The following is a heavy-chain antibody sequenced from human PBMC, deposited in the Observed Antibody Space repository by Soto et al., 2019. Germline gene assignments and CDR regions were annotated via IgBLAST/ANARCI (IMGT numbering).Heavy chain of an antibody. V-gene: IGHV3-23*01. CDR2: ISGSGGST. CDR1: GFTFSSYA. J-gene: IGHJ6*03. CDR3: AKSPNPPMVRGVMTYYYYMDV. D-gene: IGHD3-10*01. Sequence: GGSLRLSCAASGFTFSSYAMSWVRQAPGKGLEWVSAISGSGGSTYYADSVKGRFTISRDNSKNTLYLQMNSLRAEDRAVNYCAKSPNPPMVRGVMTYYYYMDVWGKGTTVTVSS.